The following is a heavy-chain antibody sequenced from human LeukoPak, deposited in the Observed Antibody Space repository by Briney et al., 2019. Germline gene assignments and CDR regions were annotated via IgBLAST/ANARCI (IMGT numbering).Heavy chain of an antibody. J-gene: IGHJ3*02. CDR1: GFTFSDYY. CDR3: ARRRDGYNFRDAFDI. V-gene: IGHV3-11*01. D-gene: IGHD5-24*01. Sequence: GGSLRLSCAASGFTFSDYYMGWIRQAPGKGLEWVSYISSSGSTIYYADSVKGRFTISRDNAKNSLYLQMNSLRAEDTAVYYCARRRDGYNFRDAFDIWGQGTMVTVSS. CDR2: ISSSGSTI.